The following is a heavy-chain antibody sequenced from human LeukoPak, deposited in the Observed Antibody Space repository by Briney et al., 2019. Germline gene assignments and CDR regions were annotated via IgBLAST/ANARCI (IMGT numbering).Heavy chain of an antibody. Sequence: PGGSLRLSCEASGFTFSRYAMTWVRQAPGKGLEWVSAISGSGNSTYYADSVKGRFTISRDNAKNTLYLQMNSLRVEDTAVYYCARDFSGPIDQWGLGTLVTVSS. CDR1: GFTFSRYA. D-gene: IGHD1-26*01. CDR2: ISGSGNST. V-gene: IGHV3-23*01. J-gene: IGHJ4*02. CDR3: ARDFSGPIDQ.